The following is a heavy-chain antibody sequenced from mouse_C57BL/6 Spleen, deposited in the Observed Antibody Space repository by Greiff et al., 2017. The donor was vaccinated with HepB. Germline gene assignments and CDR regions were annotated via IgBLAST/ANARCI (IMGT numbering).Heavy chain of an antibody. CDR3: ARHDYYGNYVGYFDV. D-gene: IGHD2-1*01. CDR1: GFTFSSYG. CDR2: ISSGGSYT. V-gene: IGHV5-6*01. J-gene: IGHJ1*01. Sequence: EVNVVESGGDLVKPGGSLKLSCAASGFTFSSYGMSWVRQTPDKRLEWVATISSGGSYTYYPDSVKGRFTISRDNAKNTLYLQMSSLKSEDTAMYYCARHDYYGNYVGYFDVWGAGTTVTVSS.